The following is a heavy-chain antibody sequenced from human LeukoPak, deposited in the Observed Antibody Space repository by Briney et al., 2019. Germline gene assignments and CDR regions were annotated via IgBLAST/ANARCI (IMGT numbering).Heavy chain of an antibody. J-gene: IGHJ4*02. Sequence: GGSLRLSCAASGLTFSSYSMNWVRQAPGKGLEWVSSISSSSSYIYYADSVKGRFTIPRDNGKNSLYLQMTCLRAEDTAVYYCARELRTFDYWGQGTLVTVSS. CDR2: ISSSSSYI. CDR1: GLTFSSYS. D-gene: IGHD4-17*01. CDR3: ARELRTFDY. V-gene: IGHV3-21*04.